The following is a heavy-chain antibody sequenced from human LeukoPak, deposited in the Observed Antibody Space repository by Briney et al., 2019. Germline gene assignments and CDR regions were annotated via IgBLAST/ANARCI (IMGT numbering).Heavy chain of an antibody. D-gene: IGHD3-22*01. V-gene: IGHV3-30*18. CDR3: AKDDPYYDSSGYYGGSAFDI. CDR2: ISYDGSNK. Sequence: GGSLRLSCAASGFTFSSYGMHWVRQAPGKGLEWVAVISYDGSNKYYADSVKGRFTISRDNSKNTLYLQMNSLRAEDTAVYYCAKDDPYYDSSGYYGGSAFDIWGQGTMVTVSS. CDR1: GFTFSSYG. J-gene: IGHJ3*02.